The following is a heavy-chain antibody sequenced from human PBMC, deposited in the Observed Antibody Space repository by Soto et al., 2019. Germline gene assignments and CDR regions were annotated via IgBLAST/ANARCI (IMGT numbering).Heavy chain of an antibody. CDR2: IIPIFGTA. CDR1: GYTFNSYG. Sequence: SVKVSCKASGYTFNSYGISWVRQAPGQGLEWMGGIIPIFGTANYTQKFQGRVTITADESTTTAYMELSSLTSDDTAVYLCARDWKGAEGFDPWGQGTLVTGSS. D-gene: IGHD1-1*01. V-gene: IGHV1-69*13. CDR3: ARDWKGAEGFDP. J-gene: IGHJ5*02.